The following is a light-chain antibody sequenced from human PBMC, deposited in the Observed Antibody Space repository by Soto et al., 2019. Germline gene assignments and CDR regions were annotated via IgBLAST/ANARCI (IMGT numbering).Light chain of an antibody. Sequence: DIVLTPSPAALSFSPEKRATLSCRASQSVSSYLAWYQQKPGQAPRLLIYDAYNRATGITARFSGSGSGTEFALTITSLEPEDLGVYQVQQRSNWLTTFGHGX. CDR2: DAY. J-gene: IGKJ3*01. CDR1: QSVSSY. CDR3: QQRSNWLTT. V-gene: IGKV3-11*01.